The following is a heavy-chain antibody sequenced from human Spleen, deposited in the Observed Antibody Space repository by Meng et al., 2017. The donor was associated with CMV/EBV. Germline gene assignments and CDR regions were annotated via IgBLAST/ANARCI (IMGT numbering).Heavy chain of an antibody. CDR2: IHHSGST. J-gene: IGHJ4*02. CDR1: GESFSGYY. Sequence: SETLSLTCAVFGESFSGYYWSWIRQPPGKGLEWIGEIHHSGSTNYNPSLKSRVTISVDTSKNQFSLKLSSVTAADTAMYYCARVDNWDDEGYYFDFWGRGTLVTVSS. D-gene: IGHD1-20*01. V-gene: IGHV4-34*01. CDR3: ARVDNWDDEGYYFDF.